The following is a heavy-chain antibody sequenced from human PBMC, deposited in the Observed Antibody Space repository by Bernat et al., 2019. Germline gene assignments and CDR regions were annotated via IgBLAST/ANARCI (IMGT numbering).Heavy chain of an antibody. V-gene: IGHV4-34*01. CDR3: ARGPDVVVVAANATGLDY. CDR2: INHSGST. D-gene: IGHD2-15*01. CDR1: GGSFSGYY. J-gene: IGHJ4*02. Sequence: QVQLQQWGAGLLKPSETLSLTCAVYGGSFSGYYWSWIRQPPGKGLEWIGEINHSGSTNYNPSLKSRVTISVDTSKNQFSLKLSSVTAADTAVYYCARGPDVVVVAANATGLDYWGQGTLVTVSS.